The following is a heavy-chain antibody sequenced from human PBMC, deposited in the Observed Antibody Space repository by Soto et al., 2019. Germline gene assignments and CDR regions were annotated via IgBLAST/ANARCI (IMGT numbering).Heavy chain of an antibody. Sequence: GGSLRLSCAASGFTFSSYAMHWVRQAPGKGLEWVAVISHDGSNKYYADSVKGRFTISRDNSKNTLYLQMNSLRAEDTAVYYCARDSCGGDCYSAHYYYYYGMDVWGQGTTVTVSS. D-gene: IGHD2-21*02. CDR1: GFTFSSYA. J-gene: IGHJ6*02. CDR2: ISHDGSNK. CDR3: ARDSCGGDCYSAHYYYYYGMDV. V-gene: IGHV3-30-3*01.